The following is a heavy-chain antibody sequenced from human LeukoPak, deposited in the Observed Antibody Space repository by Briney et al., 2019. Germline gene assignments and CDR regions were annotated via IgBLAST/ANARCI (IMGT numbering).Heavy chain of an antibody. J-gene: IGHJ4*02. D-gene: IGHD3-9*01. CDR1: GYTITSYG. Sequence: SVKVSCKASGYTITSYGISWVRQAPGQGLEWMGGIIPIFGTANYAQKFQGRVTITADKSTSTAYMELSSLRSEDTTVYYCARAPFHDILTGYYLDYWGQGTLVTVSS. CDR3: ARAPFHDILTGYYLDY. CDR2: IIPIFGTA. V-gene: IGHV1-69*06.